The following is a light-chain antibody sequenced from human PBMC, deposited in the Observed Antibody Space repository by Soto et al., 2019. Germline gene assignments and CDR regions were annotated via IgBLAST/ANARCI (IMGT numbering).Light chain of an antibody. V-gene: IGKV1-33*01. CDR1: HDIKKY. Sequence: DIQMTQSPSSLSASVGDRVTITCQASHDIKKYLNWYQEKPGKAPKLLIYDASNLQTGVPSRFSERGSSTHFTFTISSLQPEDIATYYSQRYDSLPPSFGQGTRLDIK. J-gene: IGKJ5*01. CDR3: QRYDSLPPS. CDR2: DAS.